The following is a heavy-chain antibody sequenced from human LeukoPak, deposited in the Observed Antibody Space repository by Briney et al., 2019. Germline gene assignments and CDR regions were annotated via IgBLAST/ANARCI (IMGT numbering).Heavy chain of an antibody. D-gene: IGHD2-15*01. Sequence: ASVKVSCKASGDTFTSYYINWVRQAPGQGLEWMGMINPSGGSTSYAQKFQGRVTMTRDMSTSTVYMELSSLKSDDTAVYYCARALDCSGGSCYSHDAFDIWGQGTMVTVSS. CDR3: ARALDCSGGSCYSHDAFDI. V-gene: IGHV1-46*01. J-gene: IGHJ3*02. CDR2: INPSGGST. CDR1: GDTFTSYY.